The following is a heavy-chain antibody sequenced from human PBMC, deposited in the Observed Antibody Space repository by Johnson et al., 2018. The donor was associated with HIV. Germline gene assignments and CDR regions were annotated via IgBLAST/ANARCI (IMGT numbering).Heavy chain of an antibody. CDR3: ARDGDSSGPLHDAFDI. CDR1: RFTFDYYG. CDR2: INWNGGST. V-gene: IGHV3-20*04. Sequence: VQLVESGGGVVRPGGSLRLSCAASRFTFDYYGMSWVRQAPGKGLEWVSSINWNGGSTVYTDSVKGRFTISRDNAKNSLYLQMNSLRAEDTALYYCARDGDSSGPLHDAFDIWGQGTMVTVSS. D-gene: IGHD3-22*01. J-gene: IGHJ3*02.